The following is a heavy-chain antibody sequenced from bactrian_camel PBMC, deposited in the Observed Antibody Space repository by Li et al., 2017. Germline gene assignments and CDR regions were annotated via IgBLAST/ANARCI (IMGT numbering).Heavy chain of an antibody. Sequence: VQLVESGGGSVQAGGSLRLSCDLSSYPYKQYGLAWFRQFPGKEREGVAAIMIVGGTTYYADSVKGRFTISRDDAENTVHLQMNNLKPEDTALYYCGTGGGTDPPRYWGQGTQVTVS. CDR3: GTGGGTDPPRY. J-gene: IGHJ4*01. V-gene: IGHV3S31*01. CDR2: IMIVGGTT. D-gene: IGHD8*01. CDR1: SYPYKQYG.